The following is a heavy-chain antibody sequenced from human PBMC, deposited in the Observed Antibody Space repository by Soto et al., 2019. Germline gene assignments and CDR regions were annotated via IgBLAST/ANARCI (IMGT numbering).Heavy chain of an antibody. CDR1: GFTFSSYW. CDR2: INSDGSST. J-gene: IGHJ3*02. V-gene: IGHV3-74*01. D-gene: IGHD2-2*01. CDR3: ARGCSSTSCYDAFDI. Sequence: GGSLRLSCAASGFTFSSYWMHWVRQAPGKGLVWVSRINSDGSSTSYADSVKGRFTISRDNAKNTLYLQMNSLRAEDTAVYYCARGCSSTSCYDAFDIWGQGTMVTVS.